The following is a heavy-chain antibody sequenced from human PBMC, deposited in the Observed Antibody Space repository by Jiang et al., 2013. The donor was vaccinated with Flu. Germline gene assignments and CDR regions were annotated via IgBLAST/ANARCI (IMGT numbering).Heavy chain of an antibody. CDR2: ISVYNGNT. J-gene: IGHJ6*02. D-gene: IGHD2-21*02. V-gene: IGHV1-18*01. CDR3: ARDFPHCGGDCYSMRGEYYYYGMDV. CDR1: GYSFSNYG. Sequence: GAEVKKPGASVKVSCTASGYSFSNYGISWVRQAPGQGLEWMGWISVYNGNTNYAQMVQGRVTMTTDTSTSTAYMELRSLRSDDTAVYYCARDFPHCGGDCYSMRGEYYYYGMDVWGQGTTVTVSS.